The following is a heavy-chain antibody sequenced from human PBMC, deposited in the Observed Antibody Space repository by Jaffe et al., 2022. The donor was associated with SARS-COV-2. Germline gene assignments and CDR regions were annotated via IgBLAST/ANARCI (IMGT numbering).Heavy chain of an antibody. V-gene: IGHV4-61*02. Sequence: QVQLQESGPGLVKPSQTLSLTCTVSGGSISSGSHYWSWIRQPAGKGLEWIGRIYTSGSTNYHPSLKGRVSISLDTARNQFSLKLNSVTAADTAVYYCARDRGYTGYDYYFDFWGQGALVTVSS. D-gene: IGHD5-12*01. CDR2: IYTSGST. J-gene: IGHJ4*02. CDR3: ARDRGYTGYDYYFDF. CDR1: GGSISSGSHY.